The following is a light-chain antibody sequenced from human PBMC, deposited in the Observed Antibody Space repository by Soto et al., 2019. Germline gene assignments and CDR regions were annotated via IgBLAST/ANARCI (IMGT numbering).Light chain of an antibody. J-gene: IGKJ4*01. CDR1: QSISNW. V-gene: IGKV1-5*03. CDR2: KAS. CDR3: QYLNSFPLS. Sequence: DIQMTQSPSTLSASVGDRVTITCRARQSISNWLAWYQQKPGKAPKLLIYKASSLESGVPSRFSGSGSGTDFSLTISSLQPEDVATYYCQYLNSFPLSFGGGTKVDIK.